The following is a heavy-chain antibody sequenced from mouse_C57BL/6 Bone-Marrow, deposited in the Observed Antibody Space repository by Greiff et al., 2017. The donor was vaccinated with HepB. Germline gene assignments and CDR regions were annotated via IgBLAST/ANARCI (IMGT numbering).Heavy chain of an antibody. CDR2: ISYDGSN. CDR3: ARDLLLRGWYCDG. CDR1: GYSITSGYY. J-gene: IGHJ1*03. Sequence: EVQLQESGPGLAKPSQSLSLSCSVTGYSITSGYYWYWIRQFPGNKLEWMGYISYDGSNNYNPSLKNRTSLTPDTSKNQFFLKLISVTTEDTATYYCARDLLLRGWYCDGWGTGTTVTGSS. D-gene: IGHD1-1*01. V-gene: IGHV3-6*01.